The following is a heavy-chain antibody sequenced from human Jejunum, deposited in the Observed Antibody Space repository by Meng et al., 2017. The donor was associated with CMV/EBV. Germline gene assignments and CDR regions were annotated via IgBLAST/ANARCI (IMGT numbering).Heavy chain of an antibody. D-gene: IGHD3-22*01. CDR3: ARGESRGYYYFDY. J-gene: IGHJ4*02. CDR2: ISSSGNT. V-gene: IGHV4-4*07. Sequence: QEHLQESGLGLVRPSETLSLTCSASGDSSNNHFCSWIRQPAGKKLEWIGRISSSGNTNYTPSFKSRVIMSLDTSNNQFFLKLTSVTAADTALYYCARGESRGYYYFDYWGQGILVTVSS. CDR1: GDSSNNHF.